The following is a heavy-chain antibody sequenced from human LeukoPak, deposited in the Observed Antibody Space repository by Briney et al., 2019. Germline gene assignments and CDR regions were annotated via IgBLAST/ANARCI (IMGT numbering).Heavy chain of an antibody. CDR3: ARTPSGTCSGGSCYSRWVDDAFDI. J-gene: IGHJ3*02. D-gene: IGHD2-15*01. Sequence: ASVKVSCKASGYTFTSYGISWVRQAPGQGLEWMGWISAYNGNTNYAQKLQGRVTMTTDTSTSTAYMELRSLRSEDTAVYYCARTPSGTCSGGSCYSRWVDDAFDIWGQGTMVTVSS. CDR1: GYTFTSYG. CDR2: ISAYNGNT. V-gene: IGHV1-18*01.